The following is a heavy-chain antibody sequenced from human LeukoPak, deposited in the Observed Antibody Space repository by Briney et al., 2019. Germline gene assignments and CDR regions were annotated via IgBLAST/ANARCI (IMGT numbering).Heavy chain of an antibody. J-gene: IGHJ4*02. V-gene: IGHV3-48*01. CDR1: GFTFSSHS. CDR3: ARRIVGAMGHFDY. Sequence: GGSLRLSCAASGFTFSSHSMNWVRQAPGKGLEWISYISGSGSAIYYADSEKGRFTISRDNAKNSLYLQMNSLRAEDTAVYYCARRIVGAMGHFDYWGQGTLVTVSS. D-gene: IGHD1-26*01. CDR2: ISGSGSAI.